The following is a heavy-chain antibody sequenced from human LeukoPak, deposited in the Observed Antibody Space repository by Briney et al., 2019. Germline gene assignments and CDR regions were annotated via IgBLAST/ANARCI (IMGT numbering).Heavy chain of an antibody. CDR2: IYYSEST. D-gene: IGHD1-20*01. Sequence: SETLSLNCTVSSGTNNNYDWSRLRQPPGKGLEWIGYIYYSESTKYNPSLKSRLTISVDTSKNQFSLRLTSVTAADTAVYYCARHISGATKELSAFDIWGQGTMVNVSS. J-gene: IGHJ3*02. CDR1: SGTNNNYD. V-gene: IGHV4-59*08. CDR3: ARHISGATKELSAFDI.